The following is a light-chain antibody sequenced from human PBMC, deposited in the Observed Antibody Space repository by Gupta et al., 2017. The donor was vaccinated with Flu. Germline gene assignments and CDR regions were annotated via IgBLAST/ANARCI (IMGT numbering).Light chain of an antibody. CDR2: VNSDGRH. CDR1: SAHIRYA. CDR3: QTVGSGRGV. Sequence: KPTWTPSSAHIRYAIEWPQQQPEKGPRYLMKVNSDGRHNKGDVSPVRFSGSTSGTERYHTISSLQSDDEADYYCQTVGSGRGVFGGGTKVTVL. V-gene: IGLV4-69*01. J-gene: IGLJ3*02.